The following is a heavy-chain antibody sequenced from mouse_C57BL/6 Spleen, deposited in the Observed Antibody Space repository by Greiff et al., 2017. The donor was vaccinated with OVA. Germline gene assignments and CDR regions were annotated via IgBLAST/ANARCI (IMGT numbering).Heavy chain of an antibody. CDR1: GYSITSGYY. CDR3: AREGNWDWFAY. CDR2: ISYDGSN. J-gene: IGHJ3*01. Sequence: EVQRVESGPGLVKPSQSLSLTCSVTGYSITSGYYWNWIRQFPGNKLEWMGYISYDGSNNYNPSLKNRISITRDTSKNQFFLKLNSVTTEDTATYYCAREGNWDWFAYWGQGTLVTVSA. V-gene: IGHV3-6*01. D-gene: IGHD4-1*01.